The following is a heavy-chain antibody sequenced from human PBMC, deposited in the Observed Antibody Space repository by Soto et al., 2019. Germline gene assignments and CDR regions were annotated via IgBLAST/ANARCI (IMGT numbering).Heavy chain of an antibody. CDR1: GFTFSSYS. V-gene: IGHV3-21*01. Sequence: EVQLVESGGGLVKPGGSLRLSCAASGFTFSSYSMNWVRQAPGKGLEWVSSISSSSSYIYYADSVKGQFTISRDNAKNSLYLQMNSLRAEDTAVYYCARDVDYYDSSGYYENWFDPWGQGTLVTVSS. D-gene: IGHD3-22*01. CDR2: ISSSSSYI. CDR3: ARDVDYYDSSGYYENWFDP. J-gene: IGHJ5*02.